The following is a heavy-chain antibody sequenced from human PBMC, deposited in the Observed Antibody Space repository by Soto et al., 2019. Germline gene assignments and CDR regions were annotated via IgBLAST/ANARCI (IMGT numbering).Heavy chain of an antibody. V-gene: IGHV5-10-1*01. D-gene: IGHD6-6*01. CDR2: LDPSDSYT. CDR3: ARQPSIAARPTNWLHP. CDR1: GYSFTSYW. Sequence: PGESLKLSCKGSGYSFTSYWISWVRQMPGKGLEWMGRLDPSDSYTNYSPSFQGHVTISADKSIRTAYLQGSGPKASDTARYYWARQPSIAARPTNWLHPSGPGGVVTVSS. J-gene: IGHJ5*02.